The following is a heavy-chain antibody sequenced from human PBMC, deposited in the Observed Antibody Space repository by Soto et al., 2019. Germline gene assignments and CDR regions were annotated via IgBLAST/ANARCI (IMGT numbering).Heavy chain of an antibody. D-gene: IGHD6-13*01. V-gene: IGHV5-51*01. Sequence: GESLKISCKGSGYSFTSYWIGWVRQMPGKGLEWMGIIYPGDSDTRYSPSFQGQVTISADKSISTAYLQWSSLKASDTAMYYCATQAAATDYYYYYGMDVWGQGTTVTVSS. CDR3: ATQAAATDYYYYYGMDV. J-gene: IGHJ6*02. CDR2: IYPGDSDT. CDR1: GYSFTSYW.